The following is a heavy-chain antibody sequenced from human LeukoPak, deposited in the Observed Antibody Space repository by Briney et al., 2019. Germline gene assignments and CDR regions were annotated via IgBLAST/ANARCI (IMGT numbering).Heavy chain of an antibody. CDR2: AHYSGSA. V-gene: IGHV4-34*01. D-gene: IGHD3-10*01. CDR3: ARGQWFRAF. Sequence: SETLSLTCAVYGGSFSGYYWTWIRQSPGRGLERIGEAHYSGSATYNPSLKSRVTISVDTSINQFSLKMNSVTAADTAVYYCARGQWFRAFWSRGTPVTVSS. J-gene: IGHJ4*02. CDR1: GGSFSGYY.